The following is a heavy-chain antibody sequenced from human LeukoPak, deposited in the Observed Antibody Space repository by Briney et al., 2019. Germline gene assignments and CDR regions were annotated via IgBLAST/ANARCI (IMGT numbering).Heavy chain of an antibody. J-gene: IGHJ4*02. CDR1: GFTFSSYW. D-gene: IGHD6-19*01. CDR3: ASTSSGFRGYFDY. V-gene: IGHV3-74*01. Sequence: GGSPRLSCAASGFTFSSYWMHWVRQAPGKGLVWVSRINSDGSSTSYADSVKGRFTISRDNAKNTLYLQMNSLRAEDTAVYYCASTSSGFRGYFDYWGQGTLVTVSS. CDR2: INSDGSST.